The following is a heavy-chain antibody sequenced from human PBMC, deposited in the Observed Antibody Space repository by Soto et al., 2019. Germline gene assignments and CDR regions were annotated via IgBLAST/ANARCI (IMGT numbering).Heavy chain of an antibody. Sequence: QVQLVQSGAEVKKPGASVKVSCKASGYTFTSYAMHWVRQAPGQRLEWMGWINSGNGNTKYSQKYKGRVTNTRETTASTAYMGLSSLRYEDTAVYYCARDLLYSSGWYSKRRNYWGQGTLVT. J-gene: IGHJ4*02. V-gene: IGHV1-3*01. D-gene: IGHD6-19*01. CDR2: INSGNGNT. CDR1: GYTFTSYA. CDR3: ARDLLYSSGWYSKRRNY.